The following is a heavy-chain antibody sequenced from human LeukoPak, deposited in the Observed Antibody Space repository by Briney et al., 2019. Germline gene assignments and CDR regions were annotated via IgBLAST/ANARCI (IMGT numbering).Heavy chain of an antibody. J-gene: IGHJ4*02. D-gene: IGHD3-22*01. V-gene: IGHV4-30-2*01. CDR2: FSHSGST. CDR3: ARDWYYDSSGSYYFDY. CDR1: GGSINRGGYY. Sequence: SQTLSLTCTVSGGSINRGGYYWTWIRQPPGEGLEWIAYFSHSGSTFYNPSLKSRVTISLDTSKNQFSLNLRSVTAADTAVYYCARDWYYDSSGSYYFDYWGQGTLVTVSS.